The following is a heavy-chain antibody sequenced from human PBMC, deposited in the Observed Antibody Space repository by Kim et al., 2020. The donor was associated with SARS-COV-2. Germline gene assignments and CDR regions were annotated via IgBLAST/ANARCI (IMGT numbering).Heavy chain of an antibody. D-gene: IGHD3-16*01. J-gene: IGHJ4*02. CDR2: INGDGSTT. CDR1: GFTFSTYW. CDR3: ARSLEGYNYVGDY. Sequence: GGSLRLSCAASGFTFSTYWMHWVRQGPGKGLEWVLRINGDGSTTTYADSVKGRVTISRDNAKNTLYLQMNSLRAEDTAMYYCARSLEGYNYVGDYWGQGTLVTVSS. V-gene: IGHV3-74*01.